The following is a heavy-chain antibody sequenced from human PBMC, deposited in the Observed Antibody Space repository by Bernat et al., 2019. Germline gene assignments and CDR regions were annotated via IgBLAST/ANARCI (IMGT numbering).Heavy chain of an antibody. Sequence: QVQLVESGGGLVQPGRSLRLSCAASGFTFSSYGMHWVRQAPGKGLEWVAVILYDGSNKYYADSVKGRFTIPRDNSKNTLYLQMNSLRAEDKAVYYCAKDLERGVGATTTYYCYYCGMDVWGQGTTVTVSS. CDR3: AKDLERGVGATTTYYCYYCGMDV. J-gene: IGHJ6*02. D-gene: IGHD1-26*01. CDR1: GFTFSSYG. V-gene: IGHV3-30*18. CDR2: ILYDGSNK.